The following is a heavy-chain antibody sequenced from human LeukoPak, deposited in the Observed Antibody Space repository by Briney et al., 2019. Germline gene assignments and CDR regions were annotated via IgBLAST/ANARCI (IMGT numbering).Heavy chain of an antibody. V-gene: IGHV1-69*05. CDR2: IIPIFGTA. CDR1: GGTFSSYA. CDR3: AVWLMDTAMVKDFDY. D-gene: IGHD5-18*01. J-gene: IGHJ4*02. Sequence: SVKVSCKASGGTFSSYAISWVRQAPGQWLEWMGRIIPIFGTANYAQKFQGRVTITTDESTSTAYMELSSLRSEDTAVYYCAVWLMDTAMVKDFDYWGQGTLVTVSS.